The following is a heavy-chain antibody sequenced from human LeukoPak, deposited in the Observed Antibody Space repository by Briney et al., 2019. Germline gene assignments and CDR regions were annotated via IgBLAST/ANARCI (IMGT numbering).Heavy chain of an antibody. J-gene: IGHJ3*02. CDR1: GFTFSSYS. Sequence: GGSLRLSCAASGFTFSSYSMNWVRQAPRKGPEWVSYISSSSSTIYYADSVKGRFTISRDNAKNSLYLQMNSLRAEDTAVYYCARAGLGLARRPGDIWGQGTMVTVSS. D-gene: IGHD3/OR15-3a*01. V-gene: IGHV3-48*01. CDR3: ARAGLGLARRPGDI. CDR2: ISSSSSTI.